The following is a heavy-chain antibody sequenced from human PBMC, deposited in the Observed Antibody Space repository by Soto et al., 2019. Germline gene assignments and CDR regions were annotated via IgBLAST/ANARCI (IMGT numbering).Heavy chain of an antibody. CDR2: ISAYNGNT. J-gene: IGHJ4*02. CDR3: ARDRWVVREVNPFDY. V-gene: IGHV1-18*01. Sequence: GASVKVSCKASGYTFTSYGISWVRQAPGQGLEWMGWISAYNGNTNYAQKLQGRVTMTTDTSTSTAYMELRSLRSDDTAVYYCARDRWVVREVNPFDYWGQGTLVTVSS. D-gene: IGHD3-10*01. CDR1: GYTFTSYG.